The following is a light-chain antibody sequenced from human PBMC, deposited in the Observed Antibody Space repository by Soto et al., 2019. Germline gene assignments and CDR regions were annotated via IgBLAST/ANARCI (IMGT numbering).Light chain of an antibody. Sequence: EIVLTQSPATLSLSPGERATLSCRASQRVSSYLAWYQQKPGQAPRLLIYDASNRATGIPARFSGSGSGTDFTLPISSLEPEDFAVYYCQQRSNWPPLTFGGGNKVEIK. CDR2: DAS. CDR3: QQRSNWPPLT. J-gene: IGKJ4*01. V-gene: IGKV3-11*01. CDR1: QRVSSY.